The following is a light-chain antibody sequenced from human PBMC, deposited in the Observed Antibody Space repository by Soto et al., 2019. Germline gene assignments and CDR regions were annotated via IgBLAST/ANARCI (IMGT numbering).Light chain of an antibody. CDR1: SSNIGNNF. Sequence: QSALTQPPSVSAAPGQKVTISCSGSSSNIGNNFVSWYQQLPGTAPKLLIYDNNKRPSGIPDRFSGSKSGTSATLGITGLQTGDEAAYYCASWDISLSAVVFAGGTKLTVL. V-gene: IGLV1-51*01. CDR3: ASWDISLSAVV. J-gene: IGLJ2*01. CDR2: DNN.